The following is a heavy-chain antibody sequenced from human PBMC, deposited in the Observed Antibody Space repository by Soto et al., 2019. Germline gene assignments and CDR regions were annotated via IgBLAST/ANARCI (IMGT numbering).Heavy chain of an antibody. V-gene: IGHV3-48*02. CDR3: ARGTYSGSHYFSY. D-gene: IGHD1-26*01. J-gene: IGHJ4*02. CDR1: GFTISDYP. Sequence: EVQLVESGGGLVKPGGSLRLSCAVSGFTISDYPMNWVRQAPGKGLEWISYISTSIRTMYYADSVKGRFTISRDNAENSLYLQMNSLRDEDTAIYYCARGTYSGSHYFSYWGQGTLVTVSS. CDR2: ISTSIRTM.